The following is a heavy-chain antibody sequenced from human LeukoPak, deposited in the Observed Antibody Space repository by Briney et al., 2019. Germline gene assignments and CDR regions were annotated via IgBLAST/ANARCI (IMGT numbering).Heavy chain of an antibody. D-gene: IGHD1-1*01. CDR1: GYAFTGYH. CDR3: ARATGWLPFDY. J-gene: IGHJ4*02. CDR2: INPNSGDT. Sequence: VASVKVSCKASGYAFTGYHMYWVRQAPGQGLEWMGWINPNSGDTNYAQMFQGRVTMTRDTSISTAYMELSRLTSDDTAVYYCARATGWLPFDYWGQGTLVTVSS. V-gene: IGHV1-2*02.